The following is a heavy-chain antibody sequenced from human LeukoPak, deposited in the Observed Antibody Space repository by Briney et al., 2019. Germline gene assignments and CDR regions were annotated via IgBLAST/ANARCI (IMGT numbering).Heavy chain of an antibody. CDR1: GGSFSGYY. V-gene: IGHV4-34*01. CDR2: INHSGST. D-gene: IGHD3-10*01. CDR3: ARSYYGSGRYGPQFDY. J-gene: IGHJ4*02. Sequence: SETLSLTCAVYGGSFSGYYWSWIRQPPGKGLEWIGEINHSGSTNYNPSLKSRVTISVDTSKNQFSLKLNSVTAADTAVYYCARSYYGSGRYGPQFDYWGQGTLVTVSS.